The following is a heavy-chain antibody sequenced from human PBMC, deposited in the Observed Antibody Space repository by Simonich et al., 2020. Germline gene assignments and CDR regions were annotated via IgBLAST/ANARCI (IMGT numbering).Heavy chain of an antibody. V-gene: IGHV4-38-2*01. D-gene: IGHD7-27*01. CDR3: ARHGNWGYFDY. CDR2: IYHSGRT. J-gene: IGHJ4*02. CDR1: GYSISSGYY. Sequence: QVQLQESGPGLVKPSETLSLTCAVSGYSISSGYYWGWIRQPPGKGLEWIGSIYHSGRTYYNPSLKSRVTISVDTSKTQFSLKLSSVTAADTAVYYCARHGNWGYFDYWGQGTLVTVSS.